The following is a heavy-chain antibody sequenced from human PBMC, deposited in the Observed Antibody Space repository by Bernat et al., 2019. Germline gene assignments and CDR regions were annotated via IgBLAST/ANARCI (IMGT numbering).Heavy chain of an antibody. J-gene: IGHJ3*02. CDR1: GFIFSSYE. Sequence: EVQLVESGGGLVQPGGSLRLSCAASGFIFSSYEMNWVRQAPGKGLEWVSYINSRGTTIYYADSVKGRFTISRDNAQNSLYLQTNSLRAEDTALYYCARAPRAMGATLDAFDIWGQGTMVTVSS. CDR3: ARAPRAMGATLDAFDI. D-gene: IGHD1-26*01. CDR2: INSRGTTI. V-gene: IGHV3-48*03.